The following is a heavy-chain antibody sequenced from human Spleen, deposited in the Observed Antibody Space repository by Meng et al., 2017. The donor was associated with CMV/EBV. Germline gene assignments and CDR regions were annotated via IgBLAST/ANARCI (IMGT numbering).Heavy chain of an antibody. CDR1: GFTFSDYY. CDR2: INSDGSTT. CDR3: ARVEFDSGSYNIDY. D-gene: IGHD3-10*01. V-gene: IGHV3-74*01. Sequence: GESLKISCAASGFTFSDYYMSWIRQAPGKGLVWVSRINSDGSTTSYADSVKGRFTISRDNARNSLYLQVDSLRAEDTAVYYCARVEFDSGSYNIDYWGQGTLVTVSS. J-gene: IGHJ4*02.